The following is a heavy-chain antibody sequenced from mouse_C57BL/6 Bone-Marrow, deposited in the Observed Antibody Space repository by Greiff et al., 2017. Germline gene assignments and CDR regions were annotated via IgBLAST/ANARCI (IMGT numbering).Heavy chain of an antibody. J-gene: IGHJ2*01. CDR2: IYPRSGNT. CDR1: GYTFTSYG. Sequence: VQLQESGAELARPGASVKLSCKASGYTFTSYGISWVKQRTGQGLEWIGEIYPRSGNTYYNEKFKGKATLTADKSSSTAYMELSSLTSEDSAVYFCAREGITTVVAPYYFDYWGQGTTLTVSS. CDR3: AREGITTVVAPYYFDY. V-gene: IGHV1-81*01. D-gene: IGHD1-1*01.